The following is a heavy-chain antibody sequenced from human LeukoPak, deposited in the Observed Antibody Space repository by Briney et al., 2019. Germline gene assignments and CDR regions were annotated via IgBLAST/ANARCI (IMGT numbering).Heavy chain of an antibody. V-gene: IGHV1-18*01. J-gene: IGHJ6*02. CDR3: ARDQDFWSGYYYYGMDV. CDR1: GYTFTSYG. Sequence: GASVKVSCKASGYTFTSYGISWVRQAPGQGLEWMGWISAYNGNTNYAQRLQGRVTMTTDTSTSTAYMELRSLRSDDTAVYYCARDQDFWSGYYYYGMDVWGQGTTVTVPS. D-gene: IGHD3-3*01. CDR2: ISAYNGNT.